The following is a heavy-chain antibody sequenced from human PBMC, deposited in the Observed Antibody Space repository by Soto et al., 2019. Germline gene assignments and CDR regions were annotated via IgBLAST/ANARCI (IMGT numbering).Heavy chain of an antibody. V-gene: IGHV3-74*01. CDR3: ARDPDYYDSSGYPYFDY. CDR1: GFTFSSYW. Sequence: GGSLRLSCAASGFTFSSYWMHWVRQAPGKGLVWVSRINSDGSSTSYADSVKGRFTISRDNAKNTLYLQMNSLRAEDTAVYYCARDPDYYDSSGYPYFDYWGQGTLVTVSS. D-gene: IGHD3-22*01. CDR2: INSDGSST. J-gene: IGHJ4*02.